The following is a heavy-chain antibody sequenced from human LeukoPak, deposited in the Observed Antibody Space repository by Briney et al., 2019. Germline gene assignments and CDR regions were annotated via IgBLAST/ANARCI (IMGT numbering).Heavy chain of an antibody. D-gene: IGHD6-19*01. V-gene: IGHV1-2*02. CDR1: GYTFTSYY. CDR3: ARDRSSGWYSDFDY. J-gene: IGHJ4*02. CDR2: INPNSGGT. Sequence: GASVKVSCKASGYTFTSYYMHWVRQAPGQGLEWMGWINPNSGGTDYAQKFQGRVTMTRDTSISTAYMELSRLRSDDTAVYYCARDRSSGWYSDFDYWGQGTLVTVSS.